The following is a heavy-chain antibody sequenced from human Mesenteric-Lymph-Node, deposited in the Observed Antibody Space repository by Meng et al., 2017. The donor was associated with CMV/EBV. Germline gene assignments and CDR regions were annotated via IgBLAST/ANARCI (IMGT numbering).Heavy chain of an antibody. CDR1: GGTISSYN. J-gene: IGHJ4*02. D-gene: IGHD3-3*01. V-gene: IGHV1-69*02. Sequence: QVLLVESGAEVRQPWGSVSVTCYASGGTISSYNIWRVRRAPGRRRVGRVRNIHIRGVSNYTPKFQSRVTISVDKSTSTSYMKLSSLTAADTAVYYCASSIFGGGIISPLDYWGQGTLVTVSS. CDR2: NIHIRGVS. CDR3: ASSIFGGGIISPLDY.